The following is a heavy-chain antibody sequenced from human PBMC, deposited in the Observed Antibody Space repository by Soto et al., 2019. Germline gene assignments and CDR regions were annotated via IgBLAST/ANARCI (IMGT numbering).Heavy chain of an antibody. CDR1: GLTLRSYA. CDR2: ISGRSAVP. Sequence: EGQLLQSGGDLVQPGGSLRLSCAGSGLTLRSYAMTCIRQTPEKGLEWVSTISGRSAVPSYADSVNGRVTVSSDNSKNTLYLKMNSLRPDDTAIYYCAKGGPFTGGFDPWGQGTLVTVSA. V-gene: IGHV3-23*01. J-gene: IGHJ5*02. D-gene: IGHD3-16*01. CDR3: AKGGPFTGGFDP.